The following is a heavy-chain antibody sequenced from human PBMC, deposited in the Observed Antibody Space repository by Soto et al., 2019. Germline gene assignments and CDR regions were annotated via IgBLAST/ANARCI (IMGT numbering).Heavy chain of an antibody. CDR2: ISSSSSYI. CDR3: AGIIDSTIASAVEK. J-gene: IGHJ3*01. CDR1: GFTFSSYS. D-gene: IGHD5-12*01. Sequence: EVQLVESGGGLVKPGGSLRLSCAASGFTFSSYSMNWVRQAPGKGLEWVSSISSSSSYIYYADSVKGRFTSSRDNAKNTLYMQMNSMCAYEPAVYYGAGIIDSTIASAVEKWGQGTMVTVFS. V-gene: IGHV3-21*03.